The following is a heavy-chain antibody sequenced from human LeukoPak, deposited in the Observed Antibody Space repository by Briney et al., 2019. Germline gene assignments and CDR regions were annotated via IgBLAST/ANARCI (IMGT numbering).Heavy chain of an antibody. J-gene: IGHJ5*02. CDR3: ARSNHCSGGSCYSAWFDP. Sequence: GGSLRLSCAASGFTFSSYSMNWVRQAPGKGLVWVSRINSDGSSTSYADSVRGRFTISRDNAKNTLYLQMNSLRAEDTAVYYCARSNHCSGGSCYSAWFDPWGQGTLVTVSS. D-gene: IGHD2-15*01. CDR2: INSDGSST. CDR1: GFTFSSYS. V-gene: IGHV3-74*01.